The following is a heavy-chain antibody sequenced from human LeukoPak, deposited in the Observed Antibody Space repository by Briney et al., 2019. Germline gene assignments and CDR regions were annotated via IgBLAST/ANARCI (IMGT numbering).Heavy chain of an antibody. CDR2: ISYDGSNK. CDR3: AKDRPGSYEDV. CDR1: GFTFSSYG. Sequence: GGSLRLSCAASGFTFSSYGMHWVCQAPGKGLEWVAVISYDGSNKYYADSVKGRFTISRDNSKNTLYLQMNSLRAEDTAVYYCAKDRPGSYEDVWGQGTTVTVSS. J-gene: IGHJ6*02. V-gene: IGHV3-30*18. D-gene: IGHD3-10*01.